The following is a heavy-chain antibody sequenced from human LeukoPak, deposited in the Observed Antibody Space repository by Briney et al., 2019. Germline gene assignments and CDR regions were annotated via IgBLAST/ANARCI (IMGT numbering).Heavy chain of an antibody. CDR3: ARRSSIGPPLFDY. V-gene: IGHV5-51*01. D-gene: IGHD6-6*01. CDR2: IYPDDSDT. CDR1: GSDFSNYW. Sequence: GGSLKTSLQGFGSDFSNYWIGWVRQIPGKGLELIGIIYPDDSDTRYSPSFEGQVTVSAAKCISTAYLQWRSLKTSNTAMYYCARRSSIGPPLFDYWGQGTLVTVSS. J-gene: IGHJ4*02.